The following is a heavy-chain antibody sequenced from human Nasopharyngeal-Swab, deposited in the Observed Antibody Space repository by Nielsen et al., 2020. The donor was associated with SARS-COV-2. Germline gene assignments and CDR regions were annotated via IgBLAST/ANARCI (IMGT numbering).Heavy chain of an antibody. CDR1: LVSLRRYW. CDR2: IQGDGSDE. CDR3: ARLHSKATTES. V-gene: IGHV3-7*01. J-gene: IGHJ5*02. Sequence: SSVASLVSLRRYWMTWVCQAPGKGLKWVPNIQGDGSDEKHADSVKGRFTISRDNARDSLFLQMHSLSVEDTPVYFCARLHSKATTESWGQGTRVTVSS. D-gene: IGHD1-26*01.